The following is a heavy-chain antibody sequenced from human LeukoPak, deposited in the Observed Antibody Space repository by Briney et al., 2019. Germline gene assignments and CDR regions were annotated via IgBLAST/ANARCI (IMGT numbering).Heavy chain of an antibody. CDR3: AREGSSKTDYYYYGMDV. D-gene: IGHD2-2*01. Sequence: ASVKVSCKASGYTFTGYYMHWVRQAPGQGLEWMGWINPNSGGTNYAQKFQGRVTMTRDTSISTAYMELSRLRSDDTAVYYCAREGSSKTDYYYYGMDVWGQGTTVTVSS. J-gene: IGHJ6*02. CDR2: INPNSGGT. CDR1: GYTFTGYY. V-gene: IGHV1-2*02.